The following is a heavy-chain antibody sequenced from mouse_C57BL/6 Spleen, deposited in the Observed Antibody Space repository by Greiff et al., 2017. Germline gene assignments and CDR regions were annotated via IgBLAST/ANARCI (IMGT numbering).Heavy chain of an antibody. CDR1: GFTFSDYY. J-gene: IGHJ4*01. CDR2: ISNGGGST. D-gene: IGHD1-1*01. Sequence: EVQGVESGGGLVQPGGSLKLSCAASGFTFSDYYMYWVRQTPEKRLEWVAYISNGGGSTYYPDTVKGRFTISRDNAKNTLYLQMSRLKSEDTAMYYCARLASYYYGSSYGAMDYWGQGTSVTVSS. V-gene: IGHV5-12*01. CDR3: ARLASYYYGSSYGAMDY.